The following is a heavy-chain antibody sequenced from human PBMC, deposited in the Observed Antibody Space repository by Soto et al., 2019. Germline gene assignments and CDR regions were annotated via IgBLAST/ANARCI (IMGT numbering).Heavy chain of an antibody. V-gene: IGHV1-2*04. D-gene: IGHD6-6*01. CDR3: AKGRIAARLSAFDI. J-gene: IGHJ3*02. CDR1: GYTFTGYY. Sequence: ASVKVSCKASGYTFTGYYMHWVRQAPGQGLEWMGWINPNSGGTNYAQKFQGWVTMTRDTSISTAYMELSRLRSDDTAVYYCAKGRIAARLSAFDIWGQGTMVTVSS. CDR2: INPNSGGT.